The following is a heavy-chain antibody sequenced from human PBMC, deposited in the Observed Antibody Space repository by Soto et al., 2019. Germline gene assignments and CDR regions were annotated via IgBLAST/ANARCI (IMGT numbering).Heavy chain of an antibody. Sequence: KPSETLSLTCTVSGDSISTFYWGWMRQSPGKELEWIGYVYYTGSTNYNPSLKSRVTISVDRSKNQFSLKLTSANAADTAVYYSARGRTVRNYADDSSDYFYFFDYWGQGTQVTVSS. V-gene: IGHV4-59*01. D-gene: IGHD3-22*01. CDR3: ARGRTVRNYADDSSDYFYFFDY. J-gene: IGHJ4*02. CDR2: VYYTGST. CDR1: GDSISTFY.